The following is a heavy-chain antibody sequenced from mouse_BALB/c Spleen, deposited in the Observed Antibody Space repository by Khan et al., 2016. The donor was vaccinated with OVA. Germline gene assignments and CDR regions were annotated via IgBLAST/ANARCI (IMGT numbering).Heavy chain of an antibody. V-gene: IGHV5-6-4*01. CDR2: INSGSTYT. CDR1: GFSFTTYT. D-gene: IGHD2-1*01. J-gene: IGHJ1*01. Sequence: EVELVESGGGLVRPGGSLKLSCAASGFSFTTYTMSWVRQTPERRLKWVATINSGSTYTYYPDSVKGRFTISRDNAKNTLYLQMSSLKSEDTAMYYCTRDGNYAHWYFDVWGAGTTVTVSS. CDR3: TRDGNYAHWYFDV.